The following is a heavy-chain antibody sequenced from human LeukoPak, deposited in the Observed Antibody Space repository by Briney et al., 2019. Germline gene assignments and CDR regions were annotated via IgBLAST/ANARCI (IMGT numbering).Heavy chain of an antibody. CDR2: IHYSGST. J-gene: IGHJ6*03. D-gene: IGHD5-18*01. CDR3: ARTTEGGYSYGYFYYYYMDV. Sequence: KTSETLSLTCTVSGGSISSYYWSWIRQPPGKGVEWIGYIHYSGSTNYNPSLKSRVTISVDTSKNQFSLKVSSVTAADTAVYYCARTTEGGYSYGYFYYYYMDVWGKGTTVTISS. CDR1: GGSISSYY. V-gene: IGHV4-59*01.